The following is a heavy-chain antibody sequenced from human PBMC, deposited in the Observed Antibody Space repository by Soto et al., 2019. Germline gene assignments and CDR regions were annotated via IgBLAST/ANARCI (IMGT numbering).Heavy chain of an antibody. J-gene: IGHJ4*02. V-gene: IGHV4-31*03. CDR3: AVRRGYIGTFDY. CDR1: GGSISSGGYY. D-gene: IGHD5-12*01. CDR2: IYYSGST. Sequence: PSETLSLTCTFSGGSISSGGYYLSWIRQHPGKGLEWIGYIYYSGSTYYNPSLKSRVTISVDTSKNQFSLKLSSVTAADTAVYYCAVRRGYIGTFDYWGQGTLVTVSS.